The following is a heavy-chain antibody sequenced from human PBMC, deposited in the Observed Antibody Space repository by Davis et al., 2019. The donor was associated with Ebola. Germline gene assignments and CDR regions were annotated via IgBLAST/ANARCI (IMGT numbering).Heavy chain of an antibody. D-gene: IGHD5-12*01. J-gene: IGHJ6*02. CDR1: GYTFTNYG. V-gene: IGHV1-18*01. Sequence: AASVKVSCKASGYTFTNYGISWVRQAPGQGLEWMGWISAYNGNTNYAQNLQGRVTMTTDTSTSTAYMELRSLRSDDTAVYYCARRGPQEWLLLSENRNGMDAWGQGTTVTVSS. CDR3: ARRGPQEWLLLSENRNGMDA. CDR2: ISAYNGNT.